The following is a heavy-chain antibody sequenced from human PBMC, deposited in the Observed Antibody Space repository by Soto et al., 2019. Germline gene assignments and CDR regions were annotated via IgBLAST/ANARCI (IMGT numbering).Heavy chain of an antibody. CDR3: ASDKDHSLDY. D-gene: IGHD5-18*01. J-gene: IGHJ4*02. V-gene: IGHV1-18*01. CDR2: ISADSGNT. Sequence: QVQLVQSGAEVKKPGASVQVSCKASGYTFSSNGISWVRQAPGQRLKWMGWISADSGNTNYAQKFQGRVTMTTDRSTSTAYMALRSLRSDDTAVYYCASDKDHSLDYWGQGTLVTVSS. CDR1: GYTFSSNG.